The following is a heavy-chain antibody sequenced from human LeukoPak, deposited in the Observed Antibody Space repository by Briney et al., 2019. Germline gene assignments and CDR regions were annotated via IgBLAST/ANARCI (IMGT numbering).Heavy chain of an antibody. CDR3: ARDRPSGWYLQYYFNH. J-gene: IGHJ4*02. Sequence: GGSLRLSCVVSGFTFSNYWMSWVRQAPGEGLEWVANIKPDGSEKNYVDSVKGRFTISRDNAKNSLYLQMNSLRAEDTAVYYCARDRPSGWYLQYYFNHWGQGNLVTVSS. V-gene: IGHV3-7*04. CDR2: IKPDGSEK. D-gene: IGHD6-19*01. CDR1: GFTFSNYW.